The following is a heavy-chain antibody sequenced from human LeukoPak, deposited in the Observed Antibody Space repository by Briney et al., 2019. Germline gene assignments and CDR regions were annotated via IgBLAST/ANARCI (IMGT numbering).Heavy chain of an antibody. V-gene: IGHV1-24*01. Sequence: ASVKVSCKVSEDTLTELSMHWVRQAPGKGLEWMGGFDPVDGETIYAQKFQGRVTMTEDTSTDTAYMELSSLRSEDTAVYYCATMGVVVATPLFRWYNWFDPWGQGTLVTVSS. CDR3: ATMGVVVATPLFRWYNWFDP. J-gene: IGHJ5*02. CDR2: FDPVDGET. D-gene: IGHD2-15*01. CDR1: EDTLTELS.